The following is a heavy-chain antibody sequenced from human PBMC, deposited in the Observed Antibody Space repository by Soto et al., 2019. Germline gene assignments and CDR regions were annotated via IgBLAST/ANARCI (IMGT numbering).Heavy chain of an antibody. CDR1: GYSFTSYW. Sequence: GESLKISCKGSGYSFTSYWIGWVRQMPGKGLEWMGIIYPGDSDTRYSPSFQGQVTISADKSISTAYLQWSSLKASDTAMYYCARHRVDSTTTTYSSSWYGPLSWFDPWGQGTLVTVSS. J-gene: IGHJ5*02. CDR2: IYPGDSDT. V-gene: IGHV5-51*01. D-gene: IGHD6-13*01. CDR3: ARHRVDSTTTTYSSSWYGPLSWFDP.